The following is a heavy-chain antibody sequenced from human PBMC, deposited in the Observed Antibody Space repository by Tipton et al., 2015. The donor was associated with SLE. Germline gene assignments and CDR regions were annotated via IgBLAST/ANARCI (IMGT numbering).Heavy chain of an antibody. D-gene: IGHD6-19*01. J-gene: IGHJ4*02. V-gene: IGHV4-34*01. Sequence: TLSLTCAVYGGSISSSSSYYWAWIRQPPGKGVEWIGEINHRGSTNYNPSLKSRVTISVDTSKNQFSLKLSSVTAADTAVYYCARGRVAGTFDYWGQGTLVTVSS. CDR1: GGSISSSSSYY. CDR2: INHRGST. CDR3: ARGRVAGTFDY.